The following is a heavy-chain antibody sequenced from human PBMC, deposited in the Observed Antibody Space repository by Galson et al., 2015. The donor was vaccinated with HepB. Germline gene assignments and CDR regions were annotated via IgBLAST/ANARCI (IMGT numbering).Heavy chain of an antibody. CDR1: GFTVSSNY. V-gene: IGHV3-66*02. CDR2: IYSGGST. Sequence: SLRLSCAASGFTVSSNYMSRVRQAPGKGLEWVSVIYSGGSTYYADSVKGRFTISRDNSKNTLYLQMNSLRAEDTAVYYCAKSHDILTGYYDYWGQGTLVTVSS. D-gene: IGHD3-9*01. CDR3: AKSHDILTGYYDY. J-gene: IGHJ4*02.